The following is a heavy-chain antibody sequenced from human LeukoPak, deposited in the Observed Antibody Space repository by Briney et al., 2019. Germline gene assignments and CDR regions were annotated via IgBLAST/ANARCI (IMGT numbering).Heavy chain of an antibody. CDR2: IYTSGST. J-gene: IGHJ6*03. CDR3: ARVYNWNYNYYYMDV. Sequence: PSETLSLTCTVSGGSISSYYWSWIRQPAGKGLEWIGRIYTSGSTNYNPSLKSRVTMSVDTSKNQFSLKLSSVTAADTAVYYCARVYNWNYNYYYMDVWGKGTTVTVSS. V-gene: IGHV4-4*07. CDR1: GGSISSYY. D-gene: IGHD1-20*01.